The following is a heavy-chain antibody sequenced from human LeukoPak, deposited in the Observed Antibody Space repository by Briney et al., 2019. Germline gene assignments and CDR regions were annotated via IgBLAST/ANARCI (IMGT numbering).Heavy chain of an antibody. CDR1: GYTFTGYY. Sequence: AAVKVSCKASGYTFTGYYMHWVRQAPGQGLEWMGWINPNSGNTGYAQKFQGRVTMTRNTSISTAYMELSSLRSEDTAVYYCARGRRFSYYGSGSYPAFVNYWGQGTLVTVSS. CDR3: ARGRRFSYYGSGSYPAFVNY. CDR2: INPNSGNT. D-gene: IGHD3-10*01. J-gene: IGHJ4*02. V-gene: IGHV1-8*02.